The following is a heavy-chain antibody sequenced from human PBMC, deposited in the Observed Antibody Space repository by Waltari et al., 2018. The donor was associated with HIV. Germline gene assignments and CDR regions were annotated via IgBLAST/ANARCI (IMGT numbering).Heavy chain of an antibody. D-gene: IGHD3-22*01. CDR2: INPNSGGT. V-gene: IGHV1-2*04. CDR3: ARSDYYDSSGQGGVDY. CDR1: GYTFTGYY. Sequence: QVQLVQSGAEVKKPGASVKVSCKASGYTFTGYYMHWVRQAPGQGLEWMGWINPNSGGTNYAQKFQGWVTMTRDTSISTAYMELSRLRSDDTAVYYCARSDYYDSSGQGGVDYWGQGTLVTVSS. J-gene: IGHJ4*02.